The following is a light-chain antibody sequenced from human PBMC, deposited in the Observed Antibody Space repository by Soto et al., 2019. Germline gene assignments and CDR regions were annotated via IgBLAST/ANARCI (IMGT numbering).Light chain of an antibody. Sequence: QSVLTQPASVSGSPGQSITISCTGTSSDVGSYNYVSWYQQHPGKAPKLMIYEVIYRPSGVSNRFSGSKSGNTASLTISGLQAEDEADYICAAWDDSLNGYVFGLGTKVTVL. CDR2: EVI. J-gene: IGLJ1*01. CDR3: AAWDDSLNGYV. CDR1: SSDVGSYNY. V-gene: IGLV2-14*01.